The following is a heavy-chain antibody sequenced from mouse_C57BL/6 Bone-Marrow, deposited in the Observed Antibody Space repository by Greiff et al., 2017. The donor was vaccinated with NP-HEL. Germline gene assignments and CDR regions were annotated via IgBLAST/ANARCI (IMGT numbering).Heavy chain of an antibody. Sequence: EVKLQESGGGLVKPGGSLKLSCAASGFTFSSYAMSWVRQTPEKRLEWVATISDGGSYTYYPDNVKGRFTFSRDNAKNNLYMQMSHLKSEDTAMYYCARDQWLLPYFDYWGQGTTLTVSS. CDR3: ARDQWLLPYFDY. J-gene: IGHJ2*01. CDR1: GFTFSSYA. D-gene: IGHD2-3*01. CDR2: ISDGGSYT. V-gene: IGHV5-4*01.